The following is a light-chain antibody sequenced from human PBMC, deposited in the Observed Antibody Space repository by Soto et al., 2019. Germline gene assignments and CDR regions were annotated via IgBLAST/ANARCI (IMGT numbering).Light chain of an antibody. V-gene: IGLV2-8*01. CDR1: SSDVGGYNS. CDR3: SSYAGSKNLV. CDR2: EDS. J-gene: IGLJ2*01. Sequence: QSALTQPPSASGSPGQSVTISCTGTSSDVGGYNSVSWYQQHPGKAPKLVIYEDSKRPSGVPDRFSASKSDNTASLTVSGLQAEDEADYYCSSYAGSKNLVFGGGTKLTVL.